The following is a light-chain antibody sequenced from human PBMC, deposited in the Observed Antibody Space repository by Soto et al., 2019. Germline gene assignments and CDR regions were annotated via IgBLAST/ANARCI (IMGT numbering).Light chain of an antibody. CDR2: GAS. V-gene: IGKV3-20*01. CDR1: QSVYSDF. CDR3: QQYGSSPLT. J-gene: IGKJ4*01. Sequence: IVLTQSPGTLSLSPGERATPSCRASQSVYSDFLAWYQQKPGQAPRLLIYGASSRATGIPDRFSGSGSGTDFTLTISRLEPEDFAVYYCQQYGSSPLTFGGGTKVEIK.